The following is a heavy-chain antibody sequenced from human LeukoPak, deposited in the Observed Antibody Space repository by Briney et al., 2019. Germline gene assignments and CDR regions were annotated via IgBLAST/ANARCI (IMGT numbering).Heavy chain of an antibody. J-gene: IGHJ4*02. Sequence: GGSLRLSCAASGFTFSSYEMNWVRQAPGKGLEWVSYISSSGSTIYYADSVKGRFTISRDNAKNSLYPQMNSLRAEDTAVYYCARDRRVQLWSPAGFDYWGQGTLVTVSS. CDR2: ISSSGSTI. D-gene: IGHD5-18*01. CDR1: GFTFSSYE. CDR3: ARDRRVQLWSPAGFDY. V-gene: IGHV3-48*03.